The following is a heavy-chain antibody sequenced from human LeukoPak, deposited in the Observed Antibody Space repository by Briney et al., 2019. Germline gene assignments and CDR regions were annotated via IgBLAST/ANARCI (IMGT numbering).Heavy chain of an antibody. Sequence: AGGSRRLSCVASGFPLSSYWMTWVRQAPGKGLEWVGNIKQDGSEKYYVDSVKGRFTISRDNAKNSLYLQMNSLRAEDTAVYYCAREKFLEWYAVAGTFGYFDYWGQGTLVTVSS. CDR2: IKQDGSEK. CDR3: AREKFLEWYAVAGTFGYFDY. V-gene: IGHV3-7*03. J-gene: IGHJ4*02. CDR1: GFPLSSYW. D-gene: IGHD6-19*01.